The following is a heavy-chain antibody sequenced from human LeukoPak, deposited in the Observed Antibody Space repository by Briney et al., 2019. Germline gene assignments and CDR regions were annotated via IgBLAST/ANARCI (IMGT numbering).Heavy chain of an antibody. J-gene: IGHJ5*02. D-gene: IGHD1-26*01. CDR1: GYTFTGYY. V-gene: IGHV1-69*06. CDR2: IIPIFGTA. CDR3: ARDQVGATTRRSYWFDP. Sequence: GASVKVSCKASGYTFTGYYMHWVRQAPGQGLEWMGGIIPIFGTANYAQKFQGRVTITADKSTSTAYMELSSLRSEDTAVYYCARDQVGATTRRSYWFDPWGQGTLVTVSS.